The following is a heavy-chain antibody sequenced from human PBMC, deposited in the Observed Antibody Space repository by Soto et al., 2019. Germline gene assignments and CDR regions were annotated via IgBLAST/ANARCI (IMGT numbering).Heavy chain of an antibody. CDR1: GFTFNSHG. V-gene: IGHV3-30*03. Sequence: QVQLVQAGGGVVQPGRSLRLSCGASGFTFNSHGMHWVRQAPGKGLEWVAVISYAGSNNFYAESVKGRFTISRDNSKNTLYLQMTSLRREDTAVYYCARGAEYQLLSRDYFYGMDVWGQGTTVTVSS. D-gene: IGHD2-2*01. J-gene: IGHJ6*02. CDR2: ISYAGSNN. CDR3: ARGAEYQLLSRDYFYGMDV.